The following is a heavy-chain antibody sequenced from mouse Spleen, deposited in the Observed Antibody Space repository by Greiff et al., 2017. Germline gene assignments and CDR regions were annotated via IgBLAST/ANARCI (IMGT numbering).Heavy chain of an antibody. CDR3: ARGDYYDGSLRD. Sequence: EVKLEESGPGLAKPSQTLSLTCSVTGYSITSDYWNWIRKFPGNKLEYMGYISYSGSTYYYPSLKSRISITRDTSKNQYYLQLNSVTTEDTATKYCARGDYYDGSLRDWGKGTTLTVSS. V-gene: IGHV3-8*01. D-gene: IGHD1-1*01. CDR1: GYSITSDY. CDR2: ISYSGST. J-gene: IGHJ2*01.